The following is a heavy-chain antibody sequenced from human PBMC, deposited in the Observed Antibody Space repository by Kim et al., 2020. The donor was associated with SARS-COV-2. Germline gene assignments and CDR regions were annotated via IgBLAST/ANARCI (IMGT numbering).Heavy chain of an antibody. J-gene: IGHJ5*02. V-gene: IGHV3-21*01. D-gene: IGHD7-27*01. CDR2: ISSDGTST. CDR1: GFKFKTYG. CDR3: AWTSGVDDP. Sequence: GGSLRLSCAASGFKFKTYGISWVRQAPGQGLEYVASISSDGTSTDYADSLKARFTVSRDNAKNSVFLQLNSLTVEDTAVYYCAWTSGVDDPWGQGTLVT.